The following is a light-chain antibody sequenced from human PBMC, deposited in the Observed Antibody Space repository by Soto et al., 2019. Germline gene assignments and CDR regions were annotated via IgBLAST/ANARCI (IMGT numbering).Light chain of an antibody. CDR2: GAS. CDR1: QSISSN. CDR3: HQYNNWPSGT. J-gene: IGKJ1*01. V-gene: IGKV3D-15*01. Sequence: EIVMTQSPATLSVSPGQRVTLSCRASQSISSNLAWYQQKPGQAPRLLIYGASIRATDIPARFGGSGSGTEFTLTISSLQSEDFAVYYCHQYNNWPSGTFGQGTKVEI.